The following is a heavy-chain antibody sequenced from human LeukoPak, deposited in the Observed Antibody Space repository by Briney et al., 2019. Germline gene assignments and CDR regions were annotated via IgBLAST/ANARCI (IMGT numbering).Heavy chain of an antibody. V-gene: IGHV3-48*01. CDR3: ARGTGSGWYEGFDY. J-gene: IGHJ4*02. D-gene: IGHD6-19*01. CDR1: GFTFSSYS. CDR2: ISSSSSTI. Sequence: GGSLRPSCAASGFTFSSYSMNWVRQAPGKGLEWVSYISSSSSTIYYADSVKGRFTVSRDNAKNSLYLQMNSLRAEDTAVYYCARGTGSGWYEGFDYWGQGTLVTVSS.